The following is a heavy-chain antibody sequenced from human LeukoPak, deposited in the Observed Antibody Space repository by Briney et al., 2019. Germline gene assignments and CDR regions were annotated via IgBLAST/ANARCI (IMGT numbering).Heavy chain of an antibody. D-gene: IGHD3-22*01. J-gene: IGHJ4*02. Sequence: GGSLRLSCAASGFTFSSYAMSWVRQAPGKGLEWVSAISGSGGSTYYADSVKGRFTISRDSSKNTLYLQMNSLRAEDTAVYYCAKDFNYYDSSGNPSPFDYWGQGTLVTVSS. CDR1: GFTFSSYA. CDR3: AKDFNYYDSSGNPSPFDY. V-gene: IGHV3-23*01. CDR2: ISGSGGST.